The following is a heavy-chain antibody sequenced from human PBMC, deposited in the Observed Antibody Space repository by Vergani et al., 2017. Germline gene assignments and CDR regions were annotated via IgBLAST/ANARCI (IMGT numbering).Heavy chain of an antibody. CDR3: AREVIRERVVITHEAFDI. V-gene: IGHV1-2*02. CDR1: GYTFTGYY. J-gene: IGHJ3*02. CDR2: INPNSGGT. Sequence: QVQLVQSGAEVKKPGASVKVSCKASGYTFTGYYMHWVRQAPGQGLEWMGWINPNSGGTNYAQKFQGRVTMTRDTSISTAYMELSRLRSEDTAVYYCAREVIRERVVITHEAFDIWGQGTVVTVSS. D-gene: IGHD3-22*01.